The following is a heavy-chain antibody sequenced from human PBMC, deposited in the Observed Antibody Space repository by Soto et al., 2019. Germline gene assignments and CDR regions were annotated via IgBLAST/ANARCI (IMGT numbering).Heavy chain of an antibody. J-gene: IGHJ6*03. CDR2: INAGNGNT. CDR1: GYTFTSYA. CDR3: AGGYCSSTSCRNDYYYYMDV. Sequence: ASVKVSCKASGYTFTSYAMHWVRQAPGQRLEWMGWINAGNGNTKYSQKFQGRVTITRDTSASTAYMELSSLRSEDTAVYYCAGGYCSSTSCRNDYYYYMDVWGKGTTVTVSS. V-gene: IGHV1-3*01. D-gene: IGHD2-2*01.